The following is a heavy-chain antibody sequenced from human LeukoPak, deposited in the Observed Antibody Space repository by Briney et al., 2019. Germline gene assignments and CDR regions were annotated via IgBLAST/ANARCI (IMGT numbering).Heavy chain of an antibody. Sequence: ASVKVSCKVSGYTLTELSMHWVRQAPGKGLEWMGGFDPEDGETIYAQKFQGRVTMTEDTSTDTAYMELSSLRSEDTAVYYCATDPRGYSYGFYWGQGTLDTVSS. V-gene: IGHV1-24*01. CDR1: GYTLTELS. CDR3: ATDPRGYSYGFY. D-gene: IGHD5-18*01. CDR2: FDPEDGET. J-gene: IGHJ4*02.